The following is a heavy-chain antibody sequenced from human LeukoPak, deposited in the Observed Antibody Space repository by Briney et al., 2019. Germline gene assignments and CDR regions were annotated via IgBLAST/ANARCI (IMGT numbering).Heavy chain of an antibody. CDR1: GFTFGDYA. V-gene: IGHV3-49*03. D-gene: IGHD6-19*01. CDR3: TRSTAVAGFDY. J-gene: IGHJ4*02. Sequence: HPRGSLRLSCTASGFTFGDYAMSWFRQAPGKGLEWVGFIRSKAYGGTTEYAASVEGRFTISRDDSKSIAYLQMNSLKTEDTAVYYCTRSTAVAGFDYWGQGTLVTVSS. CDR2: IRSKAYGGTT.